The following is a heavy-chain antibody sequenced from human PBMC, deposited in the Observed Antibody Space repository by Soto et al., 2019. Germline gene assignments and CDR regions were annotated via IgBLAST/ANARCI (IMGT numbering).Heavy chain of an antibody. CDR1: GFTFSSYA. V-gene: IGHV3-23*01. Sequence: EVQLLESGGGVVQPGGSLRLSCAASGFTFSSYAMSWFRQAPGKAREWVSTISGSGGITYYADSVKGRFTISRDNSKNPLYLQWNILGAEDTHVYYCTKAVTYCSGGSCFSSFDYWGQGTLVIFCS. J-gene: IGHJ4*02. CDR3: TKAVTYCSGGSCFSSFDY. D-gene: IGHD2-15*01. CDR2: ISGSGGIT.